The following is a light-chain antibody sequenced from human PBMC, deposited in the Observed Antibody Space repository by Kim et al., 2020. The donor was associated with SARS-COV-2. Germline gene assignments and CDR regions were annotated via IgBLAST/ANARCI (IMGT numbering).Light chain of an antibody. CDR1: SLEKTF. CDR2: GRN. Sequence: SSELTQDPSVSVALGQTVTITCQGDSLEKTFASWYQQKPGEAPVLVLYGRNYRPSGISDRFSGSHSGATASFTITGAPAEDEAAYYCCSRDGTNNNLHWV. V-gene: IGLV3-19*01. J-gene: IGLJ3*02. CDR3: CSRDGTNNNLHWV.